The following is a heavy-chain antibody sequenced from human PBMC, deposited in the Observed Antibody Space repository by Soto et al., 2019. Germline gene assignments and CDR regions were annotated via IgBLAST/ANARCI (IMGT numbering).Heavy chain of an antibody. CDR2: IIPISDTT. J-gene: IGHJ6*02. V-gene: IGHV1-69*01. D-gene: IGHD2-2*01. CDR1: GGTFSSYA. CDR3: ARSQGSSTSLEIYYYYYYGMDV. Sequence: QVQLVQSGAEVKKPGSSVKVSCKASGGTFSSYAISCVRQAPGQGLEWMGGIIPISDTTNYAQKFQGRVTITADEYTSTAYMELSSLRSEDTAVYYCARSQGSSTSLEIYYYYYYGMDVWGQGTTVTVSS.